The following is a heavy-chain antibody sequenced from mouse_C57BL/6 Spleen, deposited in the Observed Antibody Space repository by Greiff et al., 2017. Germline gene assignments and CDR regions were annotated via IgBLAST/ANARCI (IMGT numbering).Heavy chain of an antibody. D-gene: IGHD2-4*01. V-gene: IGHV1-59*01. CDR3: ARVDYDGY. J-gene: IGHJ3*01. Sequence: QVQLQQPGAELVRPGTSVKLSCTASGYNFPSYWMHWVKQRTGQGLEWIGVIDPSDSYTKYNQKFKGKATLTVDTASSPAYMQLSSLTSEDSAVYYCARVDYDGYWGQGTLVTVSA. CDR2: IDPSDSYT. CDR1: GYNFPSYW.